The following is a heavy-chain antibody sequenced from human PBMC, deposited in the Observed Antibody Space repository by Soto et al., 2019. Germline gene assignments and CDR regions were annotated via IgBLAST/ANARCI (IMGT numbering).Heavy chain of an antibody. CDR1: GFTFSSYA. CDR2: ISGSGGST. J-gene: IGHJ4*02. V-gene: IGHV3-23*01. D-gene: IGHD4-4*01. CDR3: AKMGPWGSATVTSDPFDY. Sequence: GGSLRLSCAASGFTFSSYAMSWVRQAPGKGLEWVSAISGSGGSTYYADSVKGRFTISRDNSKNTLYLQMNSLRAEDTAVHYCAKMGPWGSATVTSDPFDYWGQGTLVTVSS.